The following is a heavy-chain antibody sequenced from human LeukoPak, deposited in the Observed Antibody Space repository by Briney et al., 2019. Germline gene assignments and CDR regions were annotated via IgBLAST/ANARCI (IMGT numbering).Heavy chain of an antibody. CDR2: ISGSGGST. CDR1: GFTFSSYA. J-gene: IGHJ4*02. D-gene: IGHD6-19*01. CDR3: AKIPTDSSGSYFDY. V-gene: IGHV3-23*01. Sequence: GGSLRLSCAASGFTFSSYAMSWVRQAPGKRLECVSAISGSGGSTYYADSVKGRFTISSDNSKNTLYLQMNSLRAEDTAVYYCAKIPTDSSGSYFDYWGQGTLVTVSS.